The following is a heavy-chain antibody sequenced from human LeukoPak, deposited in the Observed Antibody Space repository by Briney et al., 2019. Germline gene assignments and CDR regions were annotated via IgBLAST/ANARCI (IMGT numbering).Heavy chain of an antibody. D-gene: IGHD6-13*01. CDR3: ARSFHSSSWYLDY. CDR2: IYYSGST. V-gene: IGHV4-59*08. J-gene: IGHJ4*02. CDR1: SGSISTYY. Sequence: SETLSLTCTVSSGSISTYYWSWIRQPPGKGLEWIGYIYYSGSTNYNPSLNSRVTISVDTSKNQFSLKLSSVTAADTAVYYCARSFHSSSWYLDYWGQGTLVTVSS.